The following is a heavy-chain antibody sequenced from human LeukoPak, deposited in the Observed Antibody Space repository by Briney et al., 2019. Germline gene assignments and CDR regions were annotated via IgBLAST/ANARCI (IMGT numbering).Heavy chain of an antibody. CDR1: GFTFDDYA. Sequence: PGGSLRLSCAASGFTFDDYAMHWVRQAPGKGLEWVSLISWDGGSTYYADSVKGRFTISRDNSKNSLYLQMNSLRAEDTALYYCAKDMGSGYCSSTSCYGGTFDIWGQGTMVTVSS. D-gene: IGHD2-2*01. V-gene: IGHV3-43D*03. J-gene: IGHJ3*02. CDR3: AKDMGSGYCSSTSCYGGTFDI. CDR2: ISWDGGST.